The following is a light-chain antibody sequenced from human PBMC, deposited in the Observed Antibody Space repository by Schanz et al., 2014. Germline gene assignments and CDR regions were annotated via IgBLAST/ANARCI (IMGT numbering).Light chain of an antibody. CDR1: QSVRSIA. V-gene: IGKV3-20*01. Sequence: EIVMTQSPATLSLSPGDRATLSCRASQSVRSIALAWYQQKPGQAPNVLIYGASRRATGIPDRFSGSGSGTDFTLTISKLEPEDFAVYYCQQVGASPWTFGQGTRVDI. CDR2: GAS. CDR3: QQVGASPWT. J-gene: IGKJ1*01.